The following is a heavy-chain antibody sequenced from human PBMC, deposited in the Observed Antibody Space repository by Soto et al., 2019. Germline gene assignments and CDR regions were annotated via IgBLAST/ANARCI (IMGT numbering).Heavy chain of an antibody. J-gene: IGHJ5*02. Sequence: GGSLRLSCAASGFTFSNAWMSWVRQAPGKGLEWVGRIKSKTDGGTTDYAAPVKGRFTISRDDSKNTLYLQMNSLKTEDTAVYYCAMSPGPAAMTWFDPWGQGTLVTVSS. CDR2: IKSKTDGGTT. CDR1: GFTFSNAW. V-gene: IGHV3-15*01. D-gene: IGHD2-2*01. CDR3: AMSPGPAAMTWFDP.